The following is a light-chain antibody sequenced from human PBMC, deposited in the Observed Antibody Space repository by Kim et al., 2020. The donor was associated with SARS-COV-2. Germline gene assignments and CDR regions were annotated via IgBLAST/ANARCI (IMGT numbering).Light chain of an antibody. CDR1: NLGTKH. Sequence: VAQRQLALIILGGSNLGTKHVLWFLHEPGLAPVLVIYRDRIRPSGIPKRFSGSSSGNTATLTISRALPGDEADYYCQVWDSSTGVFGGGTQLTVL. J-gene: IGLJ3*02. CDR3: QVWDSSTGV. CDR2: RDR. V-gene: IGLV3-9*01.